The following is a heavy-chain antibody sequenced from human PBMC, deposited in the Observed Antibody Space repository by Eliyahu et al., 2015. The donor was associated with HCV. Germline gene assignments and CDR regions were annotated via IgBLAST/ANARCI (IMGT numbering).Heavy chain of an antibody. CDR3: TQNWGLYYFDY. CDR1: GFTFSGPA. CDR2: IRNKADNYAT. D-gene: IGHD7-27*01. J-gene: IGHJ4*02. Sequence: EVQLVESGGGLVQPGGSLXLSCAASGFTFSGPAIPWVRQASGKGPXGVGRIRNKADNYATAYAASVKGRFTISRDDSRNTAYLQMNSLKTEDTAVYFCTQNWGLYYFDYWGQGTLVTVSS. V-gene: IGHV3-73*02.